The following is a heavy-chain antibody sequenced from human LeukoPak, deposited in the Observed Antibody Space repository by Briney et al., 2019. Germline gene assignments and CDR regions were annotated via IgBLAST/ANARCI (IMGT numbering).Heavy chain of an antibody. D-gene: IGHD5-18*01. CDR2: ITPGGST. J-gene: IGHJ2*01. CDR1: RGTFSGFF. Sequence: PSETLSLTCAVYRGTFSGFFWTGVRQPPGKGLEGIGDITPGGSTNYNSSLKSRLTISLDSSRDQFFLMLGLVTAADTAVYYCARGSWDLYSHGPHWYSDLWGRGTLVSVSS. V-gene: IGHV4-34*01. CDR3: ARGSWDLYSHGPHWYSDL.